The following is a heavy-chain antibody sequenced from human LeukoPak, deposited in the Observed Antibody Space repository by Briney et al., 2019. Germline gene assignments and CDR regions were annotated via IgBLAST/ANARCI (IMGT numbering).Heavy chain of an antibody. CDR3: ARGPYYYGSGIWGFFDF. CDR2: IWYDGSNK. CDR1: GFTFSSYG. V-gene: IGHV3-33*01. Sequence: GRSLRLSCAVSGFTFSSYGMHWVRQAPGKGLEWVAVIWYDGSNKYYADSVKGRFTISRDNSKNTLYLQIDSLRAEDTAVYYWARGPYYYGSGIWGFFDFWGQGTLVTVSS. J-gene: IGHJ4*02. D-gene: IGHD3-10*01.